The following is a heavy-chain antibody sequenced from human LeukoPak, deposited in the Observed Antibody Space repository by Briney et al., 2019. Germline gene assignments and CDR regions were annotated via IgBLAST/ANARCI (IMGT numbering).Heavy chain of an antibody. D-gene: IGHD1-26*01. CDR3: ASTIIVGSNGAFDP. Sequence: ASVKVSCKASGGTFSSYAINWVRQATGQGLEWMGWMNPNSGNTGYAQKFQGRVTMTRNTSISTAYMELSSLRSEDSAVYYCASTIIVGSNGAFDPWGQGTLVTVSS. V-gene: IGHV1-8*02. CDR1: GGTFSSYA. CDR2: MNPNSGNT. J-gene: IGHJ5*02.